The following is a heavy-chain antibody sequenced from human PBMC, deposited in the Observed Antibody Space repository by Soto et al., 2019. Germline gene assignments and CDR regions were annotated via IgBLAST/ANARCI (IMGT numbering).Heavy chain of an antibody. CDR2: IIPIFDIT. Sequence: QVQLVQSGAEVKKPESSVKVSCKASGGTFRSYSISWVRQAPGQGLEWMGGIIPIFDITNHAQKFQARVTITADESASTAYMTLSSLGSDETAVYYCARPDEGGYSSNHHYYYSLDVWGQGNTGTV. D-gene: IGHD3-22*01. CDR3: ARPDEGGYSSNHHYYYSLDV. V-gene: IGHV1-69*01. J-gene: IGHJ6*02. CDR1: GGTFRSYS.